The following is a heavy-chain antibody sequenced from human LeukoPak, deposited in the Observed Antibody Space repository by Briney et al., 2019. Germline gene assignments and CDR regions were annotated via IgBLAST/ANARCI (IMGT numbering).Heavy chain of an antibody. CDR1: GYTFTSYG. D-gene: IGHD2-2*01. CDR3: ARVEVTSLYLIHQAGMDY. CDR2: ISAYNGNT. J-gene: IGHJ4*02. Sequence: VASVKVSCKASGYTFTSYGISWVRQAPGQGLEWMGWISAYNGNTNYAQKLQGRVTMTTDTSTSTAYMELRSLRSDDTAVYYCARVEVTSLYLIHQAGMDYWGQGTLVTVSS. V-gene: IGHV1-18*01.